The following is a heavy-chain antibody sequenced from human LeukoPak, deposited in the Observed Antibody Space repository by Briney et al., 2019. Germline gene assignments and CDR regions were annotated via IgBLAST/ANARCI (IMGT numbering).Heavy chain of an antibody. CDR2: ISGSGGST. J-gene: IGHJ4*02. D-gene: IGHD3-16*02. CDR1: GFTFSSYA. V-gene: IGHV3-23*01. Sequence: GGSLRLSCAASGFTFSSYAMSWVRQAPGKGLEWVSAISGSGGSTYYADSAKGRFTISRDNSKNTLYLQMNSLRAEDTAVYYCAKGPPRLNDYVWGSYLGYWGQGTLVTVSS. CDR3: AKGPPRLNDYVWGSYLGY.